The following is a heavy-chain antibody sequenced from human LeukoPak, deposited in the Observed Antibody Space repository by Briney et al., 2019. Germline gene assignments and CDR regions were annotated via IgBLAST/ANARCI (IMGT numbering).Heavy chain of an antibody. D-gene: IGHD1-1*01. V-gene: IGHV1-2*02. Sequence: ASVKVSCKASGYTFTGYYMHWVRQAPGHGLEWMGWINPNSGGTNYAQKFQGRVTMTRDTSISTAYMELSRLRSDDTAVYYCARDGNQGNYYGMDVWGQGTTVTVSS. CDR2: INPNSGGT. CDR3: ARDGNQGNYYGMDV. J-gene: IGHJ6*02. CDR1: GYTFTGYY.